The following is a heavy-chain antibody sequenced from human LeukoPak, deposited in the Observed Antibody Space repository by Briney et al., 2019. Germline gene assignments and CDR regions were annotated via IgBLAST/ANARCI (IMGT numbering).Heavy chain of an antibody. V-gene: IGHV3-21*01. D-gene: IGHD3-3*01. J-gene: IGHJ6*02. CDR1: GFTISSYS. CDR3: ARDSFGDYNGMDV. Sequence: GSLLLSCAASGFTISSYSMNWVRQAPGKELEWVSSISSSSSYIYYADSVKGRFTISRDNAKNSLYLQMSSRRAEDTAVYYCARDSFGDYNGMDVWGQGTTVTVSS. CDR2: ISSSSSYI.